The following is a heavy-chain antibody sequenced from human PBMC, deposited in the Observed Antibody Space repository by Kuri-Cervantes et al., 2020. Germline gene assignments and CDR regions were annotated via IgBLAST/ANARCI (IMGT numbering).Heavy chain of an antibody. J-gene: IGHJ3*02. Sequence: WGSLRLSCAASGITFTDYWMHWVRQAPAKGLVWVSRINSDGSTTSYANSVKGRFTISRDNSKNTLYLLMNSLRAEATAVFYCEREHRYIGAFDIWGQGTMVTVSS. D-gene: IGHD5-24*01. CDR1: GITFTDYW. CDR3: EREHRYIGAFDI. V-gene: IGHV3-74*01. CDR2: INSDGSTT.